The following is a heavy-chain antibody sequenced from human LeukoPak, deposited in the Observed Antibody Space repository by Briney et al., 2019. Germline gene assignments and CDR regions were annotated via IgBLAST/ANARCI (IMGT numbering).Heavy chain of an antibody. CDR3: ARGNSNGFDV. Sequence: GGSLRLSCGASGFTFNNYGTDWVRQAPGKGLEWVAFIRYDGTAQYYADSVKGRFTISRDNSKNTLFLQVNSVRPEDTAVYYCARGNSNGFDVWGQGTMVTVSS. CDR1: GFTFNNYG. V-gene: IGHV3-30*02. J-gene: IGHJ3*01. CDR2: IRYDGTAQ. D-gene: IGHD1-7*01.